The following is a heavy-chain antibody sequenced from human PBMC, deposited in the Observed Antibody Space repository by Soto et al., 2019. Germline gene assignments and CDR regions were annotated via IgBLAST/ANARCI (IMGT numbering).Heavy chain of an antibody. Sequence: SGTLSLTCAVYGGSFSGYYWSWIRQPPGKGLEWIGEINHSGSTNYNPSLKSRVTISVDTSKNQFSLKLSSVTAADTAVYYCARGKPATTISYYYGMDVWGQGTTVTVSS. CDR3: ARGKPATTISYYYGMDV. CDR2: INHSGST. CDR1: GGSFSGYY. V-gene: IGHV4-34*01. D-gene: IGHD3-9*01. J-gene: IGHJ6*02.